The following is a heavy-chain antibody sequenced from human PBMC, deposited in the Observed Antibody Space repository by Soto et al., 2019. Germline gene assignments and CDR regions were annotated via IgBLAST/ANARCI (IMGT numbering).Heavy chain of an antibody. V-gene: IGHV1-2*02. J-gene: IGHJ6*02. CDR2: INPNSGGT. Sequence: ASVKVSCKASGYTFTSNARQWVRQAPGQRLEWMGWINPNSGGTNYAQKFQGRVTMTTDTSTSTAYMELRSLRSDDTAVYYCASNGGLRSLGLGGMDVWGQGTTVTVSS. CDR3: ASNGGLRSLGLGGMDV. CDR1: GYTFTSNA. D-gene: IGHD4-17*01.